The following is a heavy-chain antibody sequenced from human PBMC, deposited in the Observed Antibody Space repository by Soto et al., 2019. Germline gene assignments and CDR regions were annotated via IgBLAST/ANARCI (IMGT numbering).Heavy chain of an antibody. Sequence: QVQLVESGGGVVQPGRSLRLSCAASGFTFSSYGMHWVRQAPGKGLEWVAVIWFDGSNKFYADSVKGRFTISRDNSMNTVSLQMNSLRDEDSAAYYCATTGPYGGQGTLVTVSS. CDR3: ATTGPY. CDR1: GFTFSSYG. CDR2: IWFDGSNK. V-gene: IGHV3-33*01. J-gene: IGHJ4*02.